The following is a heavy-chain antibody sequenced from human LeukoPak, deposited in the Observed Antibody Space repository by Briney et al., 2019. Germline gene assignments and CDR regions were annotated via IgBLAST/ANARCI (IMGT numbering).Heavy chain of an antibody. J-gene: IGHJ4*02. D-gene: IGHD6-13*01. CDR2: ISSSGSTI. CDR3: ARDPQQLVLGPFDY. Sequence: GGSLRLSCAASGFTFSSYEMNWVRQAPGKGLEWASYISSSGSTIYYADSVKGRFTISRDNAKNSLYLQMNSLRAEDTAVYYCARDPQQLVLGPFDYWGQGTLVTVSS. V-gene: IGHV3-48*03. CDR1: GFTFSSYE.